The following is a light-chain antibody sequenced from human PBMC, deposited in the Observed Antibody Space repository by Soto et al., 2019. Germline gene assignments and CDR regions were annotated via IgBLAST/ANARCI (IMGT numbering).Light chain of an antibody. J-gene: IGLJ2*01. CDR3: GTWDSSLSAWI. Sequence: QSVLTQPPSVSAAPGQRVTISCSEVSSDITNNYVSWYQQLPGTAPKLLIYDDNKRPSGIPDRFSGSNSGTSATLVITGLQTGDEADYYCGTWDSSLSAWIFGGGTKVTVL. CDR2: DDN. CDR1: SSDITNNY. V-gene: IGLV1-51*01.